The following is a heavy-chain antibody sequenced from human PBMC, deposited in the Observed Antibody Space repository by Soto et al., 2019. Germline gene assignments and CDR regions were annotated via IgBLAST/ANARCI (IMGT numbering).Heavy chain of an antibody. J-gene: IGHJ4*02. CDR1: GFTFSTYA. Sequence: PGGSLRLSCAASGFTFSTYAMSWVRQAPGKGLEWVSGISGSGGSTYYADSVKGRFTISRDNSKNTLYLQMNSLRAEDTAVYYCAKAVFITMIVPCGGDYCRNDYWGQGTLVTVSS. D-gene: IGHD3-22*01. CDR3: AKAVFITMIVPCGGDYCRNDY. V-gene: IGHV3-23*01. CDR2: ISGSGGST.